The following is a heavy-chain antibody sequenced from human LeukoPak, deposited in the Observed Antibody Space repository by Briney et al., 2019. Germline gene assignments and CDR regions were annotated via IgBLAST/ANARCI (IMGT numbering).Heavy chain of an antibody. Sequence: GGSLRLSCAASGFTFSSYSMNWVRQAPGKGLEWVSSISSSSSYIYYADSVKGRFTITRDNAKNTLYLQMNSRRAEDTAVYYCARAFRGYDTAMVSDYWGQGTLVTVSS. CDR3: ARAFRGYDTAMVSDY. CDR2: ISSSSSYI. V-gene: IGHV3-21*01. CDR1: GFTFSSYS. J-gene: IGHJ4*02. D-gene: IGHD5-18*01.